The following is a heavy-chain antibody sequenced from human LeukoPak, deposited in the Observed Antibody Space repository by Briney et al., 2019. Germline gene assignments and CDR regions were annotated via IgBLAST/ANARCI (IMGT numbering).Heavy chain of an antibody. CDR1: GYSFTSYD. Sequence: GASVKVSCRASGYSFTSYDINWVRQAPGQGLEWMGWVTPNSGNTGYAQKFQGRVTMTEDTSTDTAYMELSSLRSEDTAVYYCATEERYCSGGSCYLDYWGQGTLVTVSS. CDR2: VTPNSGNT. CDR3: ATEERYCSGGSCYLDY. V-gene: IGHV1-8*01. J-gene: IGHJ4*02. D-gene: IGHD2-15*01.